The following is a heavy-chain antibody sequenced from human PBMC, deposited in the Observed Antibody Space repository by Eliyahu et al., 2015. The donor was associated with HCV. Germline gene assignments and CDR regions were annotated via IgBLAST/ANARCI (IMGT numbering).Heavy chain of an antibody. D-gene: IGHD7-27*01. Sequence: QVQLVQSGAEVKKPGASVRVSCKASGYTLTGHYVHWVRQAPGQGLEWMGWINPDSGVTNLVQKFQGRVTMTRDTSISTAYMELSRLTSDDTAIYYCARLENWGPYYIQFWGQGTLVTVTS. J-gene: IGHJ4*02. CDR3: ARLENWGPYYIQF. V-gene: IGHV1-2*02. CDR2: INPDSGVT. CDR1: GYTLTGHY.